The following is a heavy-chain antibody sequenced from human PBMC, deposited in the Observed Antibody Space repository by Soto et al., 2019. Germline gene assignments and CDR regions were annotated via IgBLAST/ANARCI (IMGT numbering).Heavy chain of an antibody. CDR3: AMVDNYVTPTPQDV. CDR1: GYIFVNYG. CDR2: ISPYSGNT. D-gene: IGHD3-16*01. Sequence: QVQLVQSGDEVRKPGSSVKVSCKASGYIFVNYGIAWVRQAPGQGLGWMGWISPYSGNTHYASKVQGRLTMTTDTSTSKAYMAHKNMTSNDTAVYYCAMVDNYVTPTPQDVWGQGTTVTV. V-gene: IGHV1-18*01. J-gene: IGHJ6*02.